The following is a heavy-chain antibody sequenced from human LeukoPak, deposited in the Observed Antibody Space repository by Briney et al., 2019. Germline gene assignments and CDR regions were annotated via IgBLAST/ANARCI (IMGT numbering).Heavy chain of an antibody. Sequence: PGGSLRLSCAASGFTFSSYWMSWVRQAPGKGLEWVANIKQDGSEKYYVDSVKGRFTISRDNAKNSLYLQMNSLRAEDTAVYYCARDRIGYYDFWSGYFDGRGGFDYWGQGTLVTVSS. CDR2: IKQDGSEK. V-gene: IGHV3-7*01. D-gene: IGHD3-3*01. J-gene: IGHJ4*02. CDR1: GFTFSSYW. CDR3: ARDRIGYYDFWSGYFDGRGGFDY.